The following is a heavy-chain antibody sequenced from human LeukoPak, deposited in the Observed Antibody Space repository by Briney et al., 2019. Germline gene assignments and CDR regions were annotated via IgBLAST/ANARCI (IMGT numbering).Heavy chain of an antibody. D-gene: IGHD3-9*01. V-gene: IGHV3-66*01. CDR1: GITGSSTY. Sequence: GGSLRLSCAASGITGSSTYMSWARQAPGKGLVWVSVIYSGDTVYYGDSVKGRFIISRDNSRNTVYLQMNSLRAEDTAVYYCARVSSNYQILTGYLHNYYFDYWGQGALVTVSS. J-gene: IGHJ4*02. CDR3: ARVSSNYQILTGYLHNYYFDY. CDR2: IYSGDTV.